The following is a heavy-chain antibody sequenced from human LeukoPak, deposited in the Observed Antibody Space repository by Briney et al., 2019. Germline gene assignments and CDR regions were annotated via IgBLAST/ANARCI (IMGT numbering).Heavy chain of an antibody. D-gene: IGHD6-13*01. V-gene: IGHV1-2*02. Sequence: ASVKVSCRASGYTFTGYYLHWMRQAPGQGPEWMGWINPNSGGTNYAQKFQGRVTMTRDTSISTAYMELSRLRSDDTAVYYCARSLGYSSTWYLSFDYWGQGTLVTVSS. CDR1: GYTFTGYY. J-gene: IGHJ4*02. CDR2: INPNSGGT. CDR3: ARSLGYSSTWYLSFDY.